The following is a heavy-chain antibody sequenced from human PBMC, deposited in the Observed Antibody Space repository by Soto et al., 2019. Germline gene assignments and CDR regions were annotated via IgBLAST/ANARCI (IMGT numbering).Heavy chain of an antibody. V-gene: IGHV3-7*01. CDR2: IKDNGIEI. Sequence: EVQLVESGGGLVQPGGSLRLSCAVSGFTFSTSWMSWVRQAPGKWLEWGACIKDNGIEIYYVDSVRGRFTISRDNAKNSLYLQMNSLRAEDTAVYYCAALDTAMVDGGYWCQGTLVTVSS. J-gene: IGHJ4*02. CDR1: GFTFSTSW. D-gene: IGHD5-18*01. CDR3: AALDTAMVDGGY.